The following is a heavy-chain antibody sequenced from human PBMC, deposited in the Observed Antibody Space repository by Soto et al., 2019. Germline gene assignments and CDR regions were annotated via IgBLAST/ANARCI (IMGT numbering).Heavy chain of an antibody. J-gene: IGHJ3*02. D-gene: IGHD5-18*01. CDR3: ARILDTAMVRAAFDI. CDR1: GGSISSYY. CDR2: IYYSGST. V-gene: IGHV4-59*01. Sequence: PSETLSLTCTVSGGSISSYYWSWIRQPPGKGLEWIGYIYYSGSTNYNPSLKSRVTISVDTSKNQFSLKLSSVTAADTAVYYCARILDTAMVRAAFDIWGHGTMVTVSS.